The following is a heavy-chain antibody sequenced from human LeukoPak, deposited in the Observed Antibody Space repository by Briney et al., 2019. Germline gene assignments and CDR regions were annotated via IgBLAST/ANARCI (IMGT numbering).Heavy chain of an antibody. CDR2: ISSSGSTI. J-gene: IGHJ6*03. V-gene: IGHV3-11*01. D-gene: IGHD4-17*01. Sequence: PGGSLRLSCAASGFTFSDYYMSWIRQAPGKGLEWVSYISSSGSTIYYADSVKGRFTISRDNAKNSLYLQMNSLRAEDTAVYYCARGKGYGDYGIPYYYYMDVWGKGTTVTISS. CDR3: ARGKGYGDYGIPYYYYMDV. CDR1: GFTFSDYY.